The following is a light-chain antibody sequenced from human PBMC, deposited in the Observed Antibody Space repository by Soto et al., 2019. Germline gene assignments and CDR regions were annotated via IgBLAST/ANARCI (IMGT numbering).Light chain of an antibody. V-gene: IGKV3-15*01. J-gene: IGKJ5*01. CDR3: QQYGSSIT. CDR2: DIS. Sequence: EIRMTQFPATLSASPGGGATLSCRAAQDVTTNFAWYQQERGQPPRLLIYDISTRATGVPARFSGSASGTEFTLTINRLEPEDFAVYYCQQYGSSITFGQGTRLEIK. CDR1: QDVTTN.